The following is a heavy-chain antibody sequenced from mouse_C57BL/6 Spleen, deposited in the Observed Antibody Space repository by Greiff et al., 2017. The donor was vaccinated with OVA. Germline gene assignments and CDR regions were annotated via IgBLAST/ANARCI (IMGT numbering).Heavy chain of an antibody. J-gene: IGHJ1*03. CDR2: IWWYDDK. V-gene: IGHV8-8*01. Sequence: QVTLKESGPGILQPSQTLSLTCSFSGVSLSTFGLGVGWIRQPSGKGLEWLAPIWWYDDKYYHPALKSRLTISKDTSRNQVFLKSANVDTADTATYYCARMGGNYLNWYFDVWGTGTTVTVSS. D-gene: IGHD2-1*01. CDR1: GVSLSTFGLG. CDR3: ARMGGNYLNWYFDV.